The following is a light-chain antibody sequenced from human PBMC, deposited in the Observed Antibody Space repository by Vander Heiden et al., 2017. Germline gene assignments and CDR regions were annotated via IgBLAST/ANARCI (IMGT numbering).Light chain of an antibody. V-gene: IGKV3-15*01. CDR1: QSVSSN. CDR3: QQGNNWPYT. CDR2: GAS. Sequence: EIVMTQSPATLSVSPGERATLSCRASQSVSSNLAWYQQKPGQAPRLLISGASTRATGIPARFSGSGSGTEFTLTISSLQSEDFAVYYCQQGNNWPYTFGQRTKLEIK. J-gene: IGKJ2*01.